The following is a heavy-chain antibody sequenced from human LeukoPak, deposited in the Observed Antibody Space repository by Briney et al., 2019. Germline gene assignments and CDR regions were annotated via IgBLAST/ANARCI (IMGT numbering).Heavy chain of an antibody. Sequence: GFTFXSYXXXWVRQAXGKGXXXVXAISGSGGSTYYGDSVKGRFTISRDNSKNTLYLQMNSLRADDTAAYYCAKDRDDSSGYGWFDPWGQGTLVTVSS. J-gene: IGHJ5*02. CDR1: GFTFXSYX. V-gene: IGHV3-23*01. CDR2: ISGSGGST. D-gene: IGHD3-22*01. CDR3: AKDRDDSSGYGWFDP.